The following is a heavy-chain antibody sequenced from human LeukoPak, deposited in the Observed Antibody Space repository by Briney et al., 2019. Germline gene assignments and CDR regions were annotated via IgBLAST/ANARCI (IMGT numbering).Heavy chain of an antibody. V-gene: IGHV3-7*01. D-gene: IGHD5-12*01. CDR1: GFTFSSYW. CDR3: ARPHWDIGMP. J-gene: IGHJ5*02. Sequence: GGSLRLSCAASGFTFSSYWMSWVRQAPGKGLEWVANIKEDGTEKYYVDSVKGRFTISRDNPKNSLFLQMNSLRAEDTAVYYCARPHWDIGMPWGQGTLVTVSS. CDR2: IKEDGTEK.